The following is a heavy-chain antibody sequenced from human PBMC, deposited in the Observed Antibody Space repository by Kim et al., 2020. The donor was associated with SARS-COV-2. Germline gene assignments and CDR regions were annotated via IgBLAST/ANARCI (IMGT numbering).Heavy chain of an antibody. D-gene: IGHD5-18*01. Sequence: ASVKVSCKASGYTFTSYGISWVRQAPGQGLEWMGWISAYNGNTNYAQKLQGRVTMTTDTSTSTAYMELRSLRSDDTAVYYCARREGYSYGFGLYAFDIWGQGTMVTGSS. CDR3: ARREGYSYGFGLYAFDI. CDR2: ISAYNGNT. J-gene: IGHJ3*02. V-gene: IGHV1-18*04. CDR1: GYTFTSYG.